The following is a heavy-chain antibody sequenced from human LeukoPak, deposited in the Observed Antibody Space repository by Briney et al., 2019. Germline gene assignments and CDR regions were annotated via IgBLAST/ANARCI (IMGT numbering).Heavy chain of an antibody. CDR3: ARGGTTIDY. Sequence: PGGSLRLSCAASGFTFHIFEMNWVRRAPGKGLEWLSYISSSVVTIYYADSVKGRFTISRDNAKNSLYLQMNSLRAEDTAVYYCARGGTTIDYWGQGTLVTVSS. CDR1: GFTFHIFE. D-gene: IGHD4-17*01. CDR2: ISSSVVTI. V-gene: IGHV3-48*03. J-gene: IGHJ4*02.